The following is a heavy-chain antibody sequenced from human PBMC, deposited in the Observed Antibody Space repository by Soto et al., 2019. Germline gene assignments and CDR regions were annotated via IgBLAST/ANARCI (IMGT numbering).Heavy chain of an antibody. V-gene: IGHV1-8*01. Sequence: QVQLVQSGAEVKKPGASVKVSCKASGYTFTSYAINWVRQATGQGLGWMGWMNPNSGNTGYAQKSQGRVTMTRNTSRSTAYIELSSLRSEDTAVYYCARYLAAAGTFGWGQGTLVTVSS. CDR2: MNPNSGNT. J-gene: IGHJ4*02. CDR3: ARYLAAAGTFG. D-gene: IGHD6-13*01. CDR1: GYTFTSYA.